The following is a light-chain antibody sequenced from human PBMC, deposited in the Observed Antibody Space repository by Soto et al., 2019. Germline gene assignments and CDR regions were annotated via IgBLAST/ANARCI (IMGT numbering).Light chain of an antibody. J-gene: IGLJ1*01. CDR1: SSDVGGYNR. CDR2: DVS. CDR3: TSYATGSAYV. V-gene: IGLV2-18*02. Sequence: QSALTQPPSVSGSPGPSVTISCTGTSSDVGGYNRVSWYQQPPGKAPKLLIYDVSNRPSGGSTRFSGSKSGNTASLTISGLQAEDEADYYCTSYATGSAYVFGPGTKLNVL.